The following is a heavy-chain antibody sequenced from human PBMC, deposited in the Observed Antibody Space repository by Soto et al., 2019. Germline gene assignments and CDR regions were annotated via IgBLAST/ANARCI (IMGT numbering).Heavy chain of an antibody. D-gene: IGHD3-22*01. Sequence: GGSLRLSCAASGFAFSDHYMTWIRQAPGKGLEWISFISSGGDTIHYADSVKGRFTISRDNSKNTLYLQMNSLRAEDTAVYYCAKNPGYYYDSTGYHFDYWGQGTLVTVSS. J-gene: IGHJ4*02. V-gene: IGHV3-11*01. CDR1: GFAFSDHY. CDR2: ISSGGDTI. CDR3: AKNPGYYYDSTGYHFDY.